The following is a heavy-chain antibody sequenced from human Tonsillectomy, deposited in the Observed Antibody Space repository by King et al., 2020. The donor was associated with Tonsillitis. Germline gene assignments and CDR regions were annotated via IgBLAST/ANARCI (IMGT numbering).Heavy chain of an antibody. CDR2: IRIKAYGETT. D-gene: IGHD2-2*01. J-gene: IGHJ6*03. Sequence: VQLVESGGGLVQPGRSLRLSCTASGFSFGDYTMNWVRQAPGKGLGWVGFIRIKAYGETTQCAAAVKGRFTISRDDSKSIAFLQMNSLKTEDTAVYYCSRVRGSRTTSGLYYYYMDVWGKGTTVTVSS. CDR3: SRVRGSRTTSGLYYYYMDV. CDR1: GFSFGDYT. V-gene: IGHV3-49*04.